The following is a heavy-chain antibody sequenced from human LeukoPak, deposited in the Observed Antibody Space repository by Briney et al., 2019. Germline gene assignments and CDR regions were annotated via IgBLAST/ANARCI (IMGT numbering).Heavy chain of an antibody. V-gene: IGHV2-5*02. CDR3: AHFIVARGGFDY. CDR1: GFSLSTSGVG. D-gene: IGHD5-12*01. CDR2: IYWDDDK. Sequence: SGPTLVKPTQTLTLTCTYSGFSLSTSGVGVGWICQPPGKALEWLAIIYWDDDKRYSPSLKSRLTITKDTSKNQVVITMTNMDPLDTATYYCAHFIVARGGFDYWGQGTLVTVSS. J-gene: IGHJ4*02.